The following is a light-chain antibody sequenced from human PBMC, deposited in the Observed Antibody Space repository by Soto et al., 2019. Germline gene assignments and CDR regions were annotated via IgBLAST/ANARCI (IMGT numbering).Light chain of an antibody. CDR3: TGWDDSLRGRL. CDR2: RNN. Sequence: QSVLTQPPSASGTPGQRVTISCSGSSSNIESNFVYWYQQFPGTAPRLLIYRNNQRPSGVPDRFSGSKSGTSASLAISALRCEDEADYYCTGWDDSLRGRLFGGGTKVTVL. V-gene: IGLV1-47*01. J-gene: IGLJ2*01. CDR1: SSNIESNF.